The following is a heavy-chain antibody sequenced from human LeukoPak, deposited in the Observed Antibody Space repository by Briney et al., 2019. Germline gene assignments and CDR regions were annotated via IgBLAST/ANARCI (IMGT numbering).Heavy chain of an antibody. CDR2: LSGSGSNT. J-gene: IGHJ3*02. D-gene: IGHD1-26*01. V-gene: IGHV3-23*01. Sequence: GGSLRLSCAASGFTFDNYAMNWVRQAPGKGLEWVSALSGSGSNTYYADSVKGRFTISRDNSKNTLYLQMNSLRAEDMAVYYCARAPATRGAFDIWGQGTMVTVSS. CDR1: GFTFDNYA. CDR3: ARAPATRGAFDI.